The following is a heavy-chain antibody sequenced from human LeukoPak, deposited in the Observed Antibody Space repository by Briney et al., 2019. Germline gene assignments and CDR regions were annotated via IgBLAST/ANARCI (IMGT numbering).Heavy chain of an antibody. Sequence: PGGSLRLSCAASGFTVSSNYMTWVRQAPGKGLEWVSVLYSGGSTYYADSVKGRFTISRDNSKNTLYLQMNSLRAEDTAVYYCARGRDWNYGYGMDVWGQGTTVTVSS. J-gene: IGHJ6*02. CDR2: LYSGGST. V-gene: IGHV3-53*01. CDR1: GFTVSSNY. D-gene: IGHD2-21*02. CDR3: ARGRDWNYGYGMDV.